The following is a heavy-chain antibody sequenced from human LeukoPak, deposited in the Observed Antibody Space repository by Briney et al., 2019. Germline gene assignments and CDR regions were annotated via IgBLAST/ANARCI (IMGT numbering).Heavy chain of an antibody. Sequence: PSQTLSLTCSVSGDSINMIVNYWSWIRHSPGRGPEWIGYIYEGRSTSYTPSLKTRVPISVNTSKKQFSLTLESVTAADTAVYYCARVVVPAAIVYWGQGIPVTVSS. V-gene: IGHV4-31*03. D-gene: IGHD2-15*01. CDR3: ARVVVPAAIVY. J-gene: IGHJ4*02. CDR1: GDSINMIVNY. CDR2: IYEGRST.